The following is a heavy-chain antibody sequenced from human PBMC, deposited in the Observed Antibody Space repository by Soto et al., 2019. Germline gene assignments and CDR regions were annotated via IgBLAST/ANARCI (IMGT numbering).Heavy chain of an antibody. CDR1: GGSISSYY. CDR2: IYYSGST. Sequence: PSETLSLTCTVSGGSISSYYWSWIRQPPGKGLEWIGYIYYSGSTNYNPSLKSRVTISVDTSKNLFSLKLSSVTAADTAVYYCARQASYNWNYSVIDWFDPWGQGTLVTVSS. J-gene: IGHJ5*02. CDR3: ARQASYNWNYSVIDWFDP. V-gene: IGHV4-59*08. D-gene: IGHD1-7*01.